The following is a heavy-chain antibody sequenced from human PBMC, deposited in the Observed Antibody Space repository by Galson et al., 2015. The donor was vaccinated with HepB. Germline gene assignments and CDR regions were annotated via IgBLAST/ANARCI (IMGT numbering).Heavy chain of an antibody. CDR1: GFTFSSYW. CDR3: AKDLVRGGYLWGYFDY. D-gene: IGHD5-12*01. V-gene: IGHV3-7*01. Sequence: LRLSCAASGFTFSSYWMSWVRQAPGKGLEWVANIKQDGSEKYYVDSVKGRFTISRDNAKNSLYLQMNSLRAEDTAVYYCAKDLVRGGYLWGYFDYWGQGTLVTVSS. CDR2: IKQDGSEK. J-gene: IGHJ4*02.